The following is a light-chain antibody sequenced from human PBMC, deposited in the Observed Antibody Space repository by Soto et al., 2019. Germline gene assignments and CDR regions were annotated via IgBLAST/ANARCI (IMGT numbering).Light chain of an antibody. Sequence: IQLTQSPSSLSASVGDRATFTCRASEDISSYLVWYQQKPGAAPKLLIYAASALHSGVPSRFSGSGSGTDLTITISSLHTEDFAVYFCQQFKNYPITFGQGTRLEIK. J-gene: IGKJ5*01. CDR1: EDISSY. CDR2: AAS. CDR3: QQFKNYPIT. V-gene: IGKV1-9*01.